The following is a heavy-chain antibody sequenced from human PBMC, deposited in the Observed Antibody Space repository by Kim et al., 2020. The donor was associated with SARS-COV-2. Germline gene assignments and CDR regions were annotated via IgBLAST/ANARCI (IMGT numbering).Heavy chain of an antibody. D-gene: IGHD1-26*01. Sequence: SETLSLTCTVSGGSISSSSYYWGWIRQPPGKGLEWIGSIYYSGSTYYNPSLKSRVTISVDTSKNQFSLKLSSVTAADTAVYYCARRFACGSYYCFDYWGQGTLVTVSS. J-gene: IGHJ4*02. CDR1: GGSISSSSYY. CDR3: ARRFACGSYYCFDY. V-gene: IGHV4-39*01. CDR2: IYYSGST.